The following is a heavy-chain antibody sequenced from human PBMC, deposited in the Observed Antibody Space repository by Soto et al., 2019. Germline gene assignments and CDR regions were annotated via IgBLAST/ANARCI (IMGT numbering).Heavy chain of an antibody. J-gene: IGHJ4*02. CDR1: GFSFSSYV. CDR2: LSYYERDK. D-gene: IGHD4-4*01. V-gene: IGHV3-30*04. Sequence: QVQLVESGGDVVQPGRSLRLSCETSGFSFSSYVLHWVRQAPGKGLEWVAVLSYYERDKYYADSVKGRFTISRDNSKNTLYLQMNSLTTEDTAVYYCAREGSGDAYSTGGAMDCWGQGTLVTVSS. CDR3: AREGSGDAYSTGGAMDC.